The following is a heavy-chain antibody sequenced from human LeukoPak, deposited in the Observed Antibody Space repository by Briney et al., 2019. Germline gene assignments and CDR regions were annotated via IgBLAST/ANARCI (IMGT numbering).Heavy chain of an antibody. CDR1: GGSIGSYY. Sequence: SETLSLTCTVSGGSIGSYYWSWIRQPPGKGLEWIGCIYYSGSTNYNPSLKSRVTISVDTSKNQFSLKLSAVTAADTAVYYCAGALRGLRYYYDSSGYYGYYYYMDVWGKGTTVTVSS. CDR3: AGALRGLRYYYDSSGYYGYYYYMDV. D-gene: IGHD3-22*01. CDR2: IYYSGST. V-gene: IGHV4-59*01. J-gene: IGHJ6*03.